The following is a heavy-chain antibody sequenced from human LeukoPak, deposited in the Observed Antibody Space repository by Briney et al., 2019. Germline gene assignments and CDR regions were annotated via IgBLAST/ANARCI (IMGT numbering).Heavy chain of an antibody. J-gene: IGHJ3*02. V-gene: IGHV4-59*12. CDR2: IYYSGST. CDR3: ARDPGTRFPYINAFDI. CDR1: GGSISSYY. D-gene: IGHD3-10*01. Sequence: PSETLSLTCTVSGGSISSYYWSWIRQPPGKGLEWIGYIYYSGSTNYNPSLKSRVTISVDTSKNQFSLKLSSVTAADTAVYYCARDPGTRFPYINAFDIWGQGTMVTASS.